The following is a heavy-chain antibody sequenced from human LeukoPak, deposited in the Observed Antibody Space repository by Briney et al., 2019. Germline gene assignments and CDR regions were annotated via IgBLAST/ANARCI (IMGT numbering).Heavy chain of an antibody. D-gene: IGHD1-26*01. CDR1: GYTFTGYY. V-gene: IGHV1-2*02. Sequence: ASVKVSCKASGYTFTGYYMHWVRQAPGQGLEWMGWINPNSGGTNYAQKFQGRVTMTRDTSISTAYMELSRLRSEDTAVYYCARGLVGATYYYYYYMDVWGKGTTVTVSS. CDR3: ARGLVGATYYYYYYMDV. CDR2: INPNSGGT. J-gene: IGHJ6*03.